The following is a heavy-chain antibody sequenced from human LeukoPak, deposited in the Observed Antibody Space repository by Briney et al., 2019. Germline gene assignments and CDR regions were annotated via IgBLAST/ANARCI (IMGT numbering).Heavy chain of an antibody. Sequence: ASVKVSCKASGYTFTSYGISWVRQAPGQGLEWMGWISAYNGNTNYAQKLQGRVTMTTDTSTSTAYMELRSLRTDDTAVYYCASTSDRRTYFQHWGQGTLVTVSS. V-gene: IGHV1-18*01. CDR3: ASTSDRRTYFQH. CDR2: ISAYNGNT. J-gene: IGHJ1*01. D-gene: IGHD3-16*01. CDR1: GYTFTSYG.